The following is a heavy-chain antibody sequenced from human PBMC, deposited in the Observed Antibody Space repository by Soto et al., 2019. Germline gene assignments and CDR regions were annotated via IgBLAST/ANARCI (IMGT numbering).Heavy chain of an antibody. Sequence: PGGSLRLSCEVAGFSVSTNYMTWVRQAPGKGLEWVSVLYGTGSTYYADSVKGRFTISRDNSKNTIFLQMNNLGAEDTALYYCAKSLSTAVNYGLDVWGQGTSVTVS. J-gene: IGHJ6*02. CDR3: AKSLSTAVNYGLDV. CDR1: GFSVSTNY. CDR2: LYGTGST. V-gene: IGHV3-53*01. D-gene: IGHD2-2*01.